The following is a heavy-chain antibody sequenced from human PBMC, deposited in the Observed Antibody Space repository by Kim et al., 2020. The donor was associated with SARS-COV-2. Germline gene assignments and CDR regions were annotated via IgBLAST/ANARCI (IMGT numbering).Heavy chain of an antibody. J-gene: IGHJ3*02. CDR1: GYTFTGYS. CDR3: ARSSLNWNSDAFDI. Sequence: ASVKVSCKASGYTFTGYSLHCVRQAPGQGLEWMGWINPNSGGTKYAQKFQGRVTMTRDTTISTAYMELSRMRSDDTAVYYCARSSLNWNSDAFDIWGQGTLVTVSS. CDR2: INPNSGGT. V-gene: IGHV1-2*02. D-gene: IGHD1-7*01.